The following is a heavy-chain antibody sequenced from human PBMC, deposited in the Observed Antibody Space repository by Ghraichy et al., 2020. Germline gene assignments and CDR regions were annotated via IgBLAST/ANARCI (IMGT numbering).Heavy chain of an antibody. CDR2: ISGSGGNT. V-gene: IGHV3-23*01. CDR1: GFTFSSYV. Sequence: GGSLRLSCAASGFTFSSYVMSWVRQAPGKGLEWVSAISGSGGNTYYADSVKGRFTISRDNSKNTLYLQMNSLRPEDTAVYYCAKDRVGTTKLYYFDYWGQGTLVTVSS. D-gene: IGHD1-26*01. J-gene: IGHJ4*02. CDR3: AKDRVGTTKLYYFDY.